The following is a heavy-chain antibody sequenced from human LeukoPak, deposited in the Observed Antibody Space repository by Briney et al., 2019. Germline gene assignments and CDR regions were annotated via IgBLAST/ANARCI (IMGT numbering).Heavy chain of an antibody. CDR3: ARSDLGGYYPPEFDY. V-gene: IGHV4-39*01. CDR2: IYYSGST. Sequence: SEILSLTCTVSGGSVSSSSYYWGWIRQPPGKGLEWIGSIYYSGSTYYNPSLKSRVTISVDTSKNQFSLKLSSVTAADTAVYYCARSDLGGYYPPEFDYWGQGTLVTVSS. CDR1: GGSVSSSSYY. D-gene: IGHD3-10*01. J-gene: IGHJ4*02.